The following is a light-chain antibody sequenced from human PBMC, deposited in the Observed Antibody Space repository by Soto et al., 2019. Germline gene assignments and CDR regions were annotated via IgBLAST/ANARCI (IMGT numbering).Light chain of an antibody. V-gene: IGLV1-40*01. Sequence: QAVVTQPPSVSEAPGQRVTISCTGSSSNIGAGYDVHWYQQLPGTAPKLLIYGNSNRPSGVPDRFSGSKSGTSASLAITGLQAEDEADYYCQSYDSSLSGVFGGGTKVTVL. CDR2: GNS. CDR3: QSYDSSLSGV. J-gene: IGLJ2*01. CDR1: SSNIGAGYD.